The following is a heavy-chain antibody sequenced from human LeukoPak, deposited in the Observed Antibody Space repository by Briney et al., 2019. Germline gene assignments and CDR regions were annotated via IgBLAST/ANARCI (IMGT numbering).Heavy chain of an antibody. CDR3: AKAREAGSGNIAFDY. Sequence: GRSLRLSCAASGFTFSSYGMHWVRQAPGKGLEWLAVISYDGSNKYYADSLKGRFTISRDNSKNTLYLQMNSLRAEDTAVYYCAKAREAGSGNIAFDYWGEGDL. CDR2: ISYDGSNK. D-gene: IGHD3-10*01. CDR1: GFTFSSYG. V-gene: IGHV3-30*18. J-gene: IGHJ4*02.